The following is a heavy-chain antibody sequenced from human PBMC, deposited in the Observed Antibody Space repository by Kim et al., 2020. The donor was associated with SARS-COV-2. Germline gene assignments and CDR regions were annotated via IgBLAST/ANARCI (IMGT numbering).Heavy chain of an antibody. D-gene: IGHD5-18*01. CDR3: AWGTNIQLWHQ. V-gene: IGHV3-11*06. Sequence: GGSLRLSCAASGFTFSDYYMSWIRQAPGKGLEWVSYISSSSSYTNYADSVKGRFTISRDNAKNSLYLQMNSLRAEDTAVYYCAWGTNIQLWHQWGQGTLVTVSS. J-gene: IGHJ4*02. CDR2: ISSSSSYT. CDR1: GFTFSDYY.